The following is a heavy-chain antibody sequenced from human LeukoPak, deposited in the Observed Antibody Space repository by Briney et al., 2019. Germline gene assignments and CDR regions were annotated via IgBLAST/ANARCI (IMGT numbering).Heavy chain of an antibody. D-gene: IGHD2-2*01. J-gene: IGHJ5*02. CDR2: ISAYNGNT. CDR3: ARDGEDIVVVPAAHNVWFDP. Sequence: ASVKVSCKASGYTFTSYGISWVRRAPGQGLEWMGWISAYNGNTNYAQKLQGRVTMTTDTSTSTAYMELRSLRSDDTAVYYCARDGEDIVVVPAAHNVWFDPWGQGTLVTVSS. CDR1: GYTFTSYG. V-gene: IGHV1-18*01.